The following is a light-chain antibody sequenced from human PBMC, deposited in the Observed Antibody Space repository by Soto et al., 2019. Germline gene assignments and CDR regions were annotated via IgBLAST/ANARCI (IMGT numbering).Light chain of an antibody. V-gene: IGLV2-8*01. CDR3: SSYAGSRNV. J-gene: IGLJ1*01. CDR2: EVN. CDR1: SSDVGGYNY. Sequence: QSALTQPPSASGSPGQSVAISCTGTSSDVGGYNYVSWYQQHPGKAPKLMIYEVNKRPSGVPDRFSGSKSGNTASLTASGLQAEDEADYYCSSYAGSRNVFGTGPKVTVL.